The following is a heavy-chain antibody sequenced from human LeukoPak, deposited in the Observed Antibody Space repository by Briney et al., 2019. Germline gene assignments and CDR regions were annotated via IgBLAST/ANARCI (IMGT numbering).Heavy chain of an antibody. D-gene: IGHD4-17*01. Sequence: ASVKVSCKVSGYRLTELYIYWVRQAPGEGPEWMGGFDPEDDRGIYAQKFQGRVTMTEDTSANTAYMELSSLRSEDSAMYYCAAPSARSTVTTWSAFDLWGQGTMVTVSS. V-gene: IGHV1-24*01. CDR2: FDPEDDRG. CDR1: GYRLTELY. CDR3: AAPSARSTVTTWSAFDL. J-gene: IGHJ3*01.